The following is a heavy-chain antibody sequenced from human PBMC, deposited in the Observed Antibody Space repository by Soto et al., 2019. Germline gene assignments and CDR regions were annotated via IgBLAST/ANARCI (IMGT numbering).Heavy chain of an antibody. Sequence: EVQLVESGGGLIQPGGSLKLSCAASGFTVGNHYMSWVRQAPGKGLEWVSLIYSTGTTKYADSVKGRFTVSRDNAKNTLYLQMNSLRAEDTAVYYCVKDGRGSGSHYNSFGYWGQGTLVTVSS. V-gene: IGHV3-53*01. CDR2: IYSTGTT. CDR3: VKDGRGSGSHYNSFGY. J-gene: IGHJ4*02. D-gene: IGHD3-10*01. CDR1: GFTVGNHY.